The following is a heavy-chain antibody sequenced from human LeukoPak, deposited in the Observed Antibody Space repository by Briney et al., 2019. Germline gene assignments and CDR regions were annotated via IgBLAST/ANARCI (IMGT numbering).Heavy chain of an antibody. CDR3: TSPAAGGLGIYYFDY. D-gene: IGHD7-27*01. CDR1: GLTFSIYT. CDR2: IKRKTDGGTT. Sequence: PGGSLRLSCTASGLTFSIYTMNWVRQAPGKGLEWVGRIKRKTDGGTTDYAAPVKGRFTISRDDSKNTLYLQMNSLKTEDTAVYYCTSPAAGGLGIYYFDYWGQGTLVTVSS. V-gene: IGHV3-15*01. J-gene: IGHJ4*02.